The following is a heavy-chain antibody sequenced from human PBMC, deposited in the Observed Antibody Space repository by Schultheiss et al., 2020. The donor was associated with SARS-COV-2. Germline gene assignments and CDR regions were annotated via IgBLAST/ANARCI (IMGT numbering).Heavy chain of an antibody. CDR1: GFTFSSYS. Sequence: GGSLRLSCAASGFTFSSYSMNWVRQAPGKGLEWVSSISSSSSYIYYADSVKGRFTISRDNAKNSLYLQMNSLRAEDTAVYYCAKDKGTGTTPGMDVWGQGTTVTVSS. CDR3: AKDKGTGTTPGMDV. D-gene: IGHD1-1*01. CDR2: ISSSSSYI. V-gene: IGHV3-21*01. J-gene: IGHJ6*02.